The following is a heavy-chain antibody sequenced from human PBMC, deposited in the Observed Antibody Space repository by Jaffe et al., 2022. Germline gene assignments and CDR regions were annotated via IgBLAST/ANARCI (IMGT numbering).Heavy chain of an antibody. V-gene: IGHV2-5*01. D-gene: IGHD4-17*01. Sequence: QITLKESGPTLVKPTQTLTLTCTFSGFSLSTSGVGVGWIRQPPGKALEWLALIYWNDDKRYSPSLKSRLTITKDTSKNQVVLTMTNMDPVDTATYYCAHSRFFYGDYEGPDAFDIWGQGTMVTVSS. CDR2: IYWNDDK. CDR1: GFSLSTSGVG. J-gene: IGHJ3*02. CDR3: AHSRFFYGDYEGPDAFDI.